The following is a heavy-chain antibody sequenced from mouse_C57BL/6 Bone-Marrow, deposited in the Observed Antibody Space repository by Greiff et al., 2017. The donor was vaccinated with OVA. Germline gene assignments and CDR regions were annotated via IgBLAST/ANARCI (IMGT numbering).Heavy chain of an antibody. Sequence: EVTLVESGRGLVKPGGSLRLSCAASGFTFSSYTMSLVRQTPQKRLGWVATISGGGGNDYYPDSVKGRFTISCDNATNTLYLQKSKLRSEDTDLYYCARHACYGGRYGVYAMDYWGQGTSVTVSS. J-gene: IGHJ4*01. CDR1: GFTFSSYT. CDR2: ISGGGGND. V-gene: IGHV5-9*01. CDR3: ARHACYGGRYGVYAMDY. D-gene: IGHD1-1*01.